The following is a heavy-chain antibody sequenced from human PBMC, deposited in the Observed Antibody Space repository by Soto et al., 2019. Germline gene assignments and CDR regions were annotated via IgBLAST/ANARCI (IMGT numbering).Heavy chain of an antibody. CDR1: GASIDNNGYS. Sequence: QVQLQESGPGLVIPSQTLTLTCAVSGASIDNNGYSWTWIRQHPGKGLEWIGTNNNRGDTYYNPSLTSRLTISLDTSQNHFSMRLHAVTAAATATYSCARGGSGWKALNWFDPWGQGIMVTVSS. CDR3: ARGGSGWKALNWFDP. V-gene: IGHV4-31*11. J-gene: IGHJ5*02. D-gene: IGHD6-19*01. CDR2: NNNRGDT.